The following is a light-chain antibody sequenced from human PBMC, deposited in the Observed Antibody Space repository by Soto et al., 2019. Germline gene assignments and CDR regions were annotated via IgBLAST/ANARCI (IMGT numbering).Light chain of an antibody. V-gene: IGKV1-5*01. CDR1: QSISSW. Sequence: DIQMTQSPSTLSASVGDRVTITCRASQSISSWLAWYQQKPGKAPKLLIYDASSLESGVPSRFSGSESGTEFTLTISSLQPDDFATYYCQQYNNFWTFGQGTKVDI. J-gene: IGKJ1*01. CDR2: DAS. CDR3: QQYNNFWT.